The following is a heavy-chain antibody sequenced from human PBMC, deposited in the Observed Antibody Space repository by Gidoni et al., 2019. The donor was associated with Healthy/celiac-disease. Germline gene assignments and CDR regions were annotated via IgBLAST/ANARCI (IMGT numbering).Heavy chain of an antibody. CDR1: GGPISSDY. CDR3: ARSPLYSSGWYYLGY. CDR2: ISYSGST. V-gene: IGHV4-59*01. J-gene: IGHJ4*02. Sequence: QVQLQESGPGLVKPSETLSLTCTVSGGPISSDYWCWIPQPPGKGLEWIGYISYSGSTNYNPSLKSRVTISVDTSKNLFSLKLSSVTAADTAVYYCARSPLYSSGWYYLGYWGQGTLVTVSS. D-gene: IGHD6-19*01.